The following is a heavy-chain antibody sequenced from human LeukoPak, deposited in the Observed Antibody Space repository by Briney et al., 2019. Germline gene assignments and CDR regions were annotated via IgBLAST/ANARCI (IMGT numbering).Heavy chain of an antibody. V-gene: IGHV1-8*01. CDR2: MNLNSGNT. Sequence: GASVKVSCKASGSSCTSYDLSWVRQATRQGLEWMGWMNLNSGNTGYAQKFQGRVTMTRDTSISTAYRELTSLTSEDTAIYYCAGGVAVACTGYWGQGTLVTVSS. D-gene: IGHD6-19*01. CDR3: AGGVAVACTGY. CDR1: GSSCTSYD. J-gene: IGHJ4*01.